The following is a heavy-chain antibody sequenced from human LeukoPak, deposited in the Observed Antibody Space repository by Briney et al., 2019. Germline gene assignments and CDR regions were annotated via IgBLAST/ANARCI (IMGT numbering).Heavy chain of an antibody. CDR1: GVSISSAAYY. J-gene: IGHJ4*02. CDR3: AREREGPYGYLDY. Sequence: SETLSLTCTVSGVSISSAAYYWSWIRLPAGKGLEWIGRIYTSGTTYYNPSLKSRVTISVDTSKNHFSLQLTSVTAADTAVYYCAREREGPYGYLDYWGQGTLVTVSS. D-gene: IGHD4-17*01. CDR2: IYTSGTT. V-gene: IGHV4-61*02.